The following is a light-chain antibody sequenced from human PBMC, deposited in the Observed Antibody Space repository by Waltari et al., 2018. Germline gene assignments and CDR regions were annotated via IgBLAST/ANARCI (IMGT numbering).Light chain of an antibody. CDR3: SSYTSSTTLV. J-gene: IGLJ1*01. CDR2: EVN. Sequence: QSALTQPASVSGSPGQSITISCTGTSSDVGGYNYVSWYQHHPGNVPKLIISEVNNRSSGVSHRSAGSKSCNTASLSISGLQTEDEADYYCSSYTSSTTLVFGTGTKVTVL. CDR1: SSDVGGYNY. V-gene: IGLV2-14*01.